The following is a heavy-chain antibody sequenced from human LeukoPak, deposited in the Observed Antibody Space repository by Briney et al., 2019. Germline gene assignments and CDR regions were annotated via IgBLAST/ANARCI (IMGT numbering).Heavy chain of an antibody. J-gene: IGHJ6*02. CDR1: GYTFTSYG. CDR3: ARDGSGDHSSSWYYYYYGMDV. CDR2: ISAYNGNT. Sequence: ASVKVSCKASGYTFTSYGISWVRQAPGQGLEWMGWISAYNGNTNYAQKLQGRVTMTTDTSTSTAYMELRSLRSDDTAVYYCARDGSGDHSSSWYYYYYGMDVWGQGTTVTVSS. D-gene: IGHD6-13*01. V-gene: IGHV1-18*01.